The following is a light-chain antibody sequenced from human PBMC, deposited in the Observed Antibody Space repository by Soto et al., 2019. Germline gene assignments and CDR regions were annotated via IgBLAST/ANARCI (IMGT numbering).Light chain of an antibody. J-gene: IGKJ5*01. V-gene: IGKV3D-20*02. Sequence: EIVLTQSPGTLSLSPGEIATLSFSASQSVSSSYLAWYQQKPGQAPRLLIYGASSRATGIPARFSGSGSGTDFTLTISSLEPEDFAVYYCQQRSDWLITFGQGTRLE. CDR1: QSVSSSY. CDR3: QQRSDWLIT. CDR2: GAS.